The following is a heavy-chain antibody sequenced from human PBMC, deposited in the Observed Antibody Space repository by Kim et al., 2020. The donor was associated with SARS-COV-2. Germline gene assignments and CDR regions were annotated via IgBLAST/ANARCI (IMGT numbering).Heavy chain of an antibody. CDR2: ISGSGGGT. Sequence: GGSLRLSCAASGFTFSSYAMSWVRQAPGKGLEWVSAISGSGGGTYYADSVKGRFTISRDNSKNTLYVQMNSLRAEDTAVYYCVKDPRSGYATGWFDPWGQGTLVTVSS. CDR3: VKDPRSGYATGWFDP. J-gene: IGHJ5*02. CDR1: GFTFSSYA. V-gene: IGHV3-23*01. D-gene: IGHD3-3*01.